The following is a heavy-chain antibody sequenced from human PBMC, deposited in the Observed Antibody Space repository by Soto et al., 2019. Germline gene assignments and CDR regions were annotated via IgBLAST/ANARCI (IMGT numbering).Heavy chain of an antibody. Sequence: EVQLLESGGGLVQPGGSLRLSCAASGFTFSSYAMSWVRQAPGKGLEWVSAISGSGGSTYYADSVKGRFTISRDNSKNTLYLQMNSLRAEDTAVYYCAIDSSGYRDYYYYYGMDVWGQGTTVTVSS. D-gene: IGHD3-22*01. CDR2: ISGSGGST. J-gene: IGHJ6*02. CDR3: AIDSSGYRDYYYYYGMDV. CDR1: GFTFSSYA. V-gene: IGHV3-23*01.